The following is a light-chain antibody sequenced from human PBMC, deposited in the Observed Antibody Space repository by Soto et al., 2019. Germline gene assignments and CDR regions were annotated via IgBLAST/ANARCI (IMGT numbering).Light chain of an antibody. CDR3: SSFSSSSTL. J-gene: IGLJ1*01. CDR1: GSDVGGYNY. Sequence: LTQPASVSGSPGQSITISCTGTGSDVGGYNYVSWYQQHPGKAPKLMIYDVRNRPSGVSNRFSGSKSGNTASLTISGLQAEDKADYYCSSFSSSSTLFGTGTKVTVL. CDR2: DVR. V-gene: IGLV2-14*01.